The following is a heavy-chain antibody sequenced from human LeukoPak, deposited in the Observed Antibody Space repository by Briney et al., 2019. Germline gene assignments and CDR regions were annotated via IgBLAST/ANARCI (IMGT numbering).Heavy chain of an antibody. D-gene: IGHD3-22*01. V-gene: IGHV3-23*01. CDR1: GLTFIRYA. CDR2: VSTSGGST. J-gene: IGHJ4*02. CDR3: AKQAYDSPRTDFDY. Sequence: GGSLRLSCAASGLTFIRYAMSWVRQAPGKGLEWVSGVSTSGGSTYYADSVKGRFTISRDNSKNTLHLQMNSLRAEDTAIYYCAKQAYDSPRTDFDYWGQGTLVTVSS.